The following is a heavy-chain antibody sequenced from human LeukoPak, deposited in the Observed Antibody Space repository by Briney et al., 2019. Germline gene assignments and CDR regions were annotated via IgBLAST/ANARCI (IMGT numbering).Heavy chain of an antibody. CDR1: GFTFSSYS. J-gene: IGHJ4*02. CDR3: ARGLNDSSGYCFDY. D-gene: IGHD3-22*01. Sequence: GGSLRLSCAASGFTFSSYSMNWVRQAPGKGLEWVSYISSSSSTIYYADSVKGRFTISRDSAKNSLYLQMNSLGAGDTAVYYCARGLNDSSGYCFDYWGQGTLVTVSS. CDR2: ISSSSSTI. V-gene: IGHV3-48*01.